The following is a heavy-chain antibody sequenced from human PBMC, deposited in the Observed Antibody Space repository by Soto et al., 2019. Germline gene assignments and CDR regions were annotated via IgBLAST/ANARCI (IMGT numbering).Heavy chain of an antibody. V-gene: IGHV1-18*01. CDR2: ISAYNGNT. J-gene: IGHJ4*02. CDR3: ARDQFRTFRFEVVPLSAYIFDY. Sequence: ASVKVSCKASGYTFTSYGISWVRQAPGQGLEWMGWISAYNGNTNYAQKLQGRVTMTTDTSTSTAYMELRSLRSDDTAVYYCARDQFRTFRFEVVPLSAYIFDYWGQGTLVTVSS. CDR1: GYTFTSYG. D-gene: IGHD3-3*01.